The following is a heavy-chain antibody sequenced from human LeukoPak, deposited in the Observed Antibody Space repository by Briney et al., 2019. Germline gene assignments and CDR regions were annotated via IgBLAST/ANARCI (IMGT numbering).Heavy chain of an antibody. Sequence: PGGSLRLSCAASGLTFSSYAMSWVRQAPGKGLEWVSAISGSGGSTYYADSVKGRFTISRDNSKNTLYLQMNSLRAEDTAVYYCAKVAPIDYYDSSGYYPFDYWGQGTLVTVSS. D-gene: IGHD3-22*01. CDR3: AKVAPIDYYDSSGYYPFDY. J-gene: IGHJ4*02. CDR1: GLTFSSYA. V-gene: IGHV3-23*01. CDR2: ISGSGGST.